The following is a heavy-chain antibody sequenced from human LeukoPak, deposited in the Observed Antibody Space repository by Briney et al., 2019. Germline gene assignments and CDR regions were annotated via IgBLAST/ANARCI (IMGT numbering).Heavy chain of an antibody. Sequence: PGGSLRLSCAASGLTFSSYAMHWVRQAPGKGLEWVAVISYDGSNKYYADSVKGRFTISRDNSKNTLYLQMNSLRAEDTAVYYCATNSGYGAWDYWGQGTLVTVSS. CDR3: ATNSGYGAWDY. V-gene: IGHV3-30*04. CDR2: ISYDGSNK. CDR1: GLTFSSYA. D-gene: IGHD5-12*01. J-gene: IGHJ4*02.